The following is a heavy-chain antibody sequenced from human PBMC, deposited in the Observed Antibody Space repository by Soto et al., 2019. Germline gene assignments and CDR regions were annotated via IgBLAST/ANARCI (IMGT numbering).Heavy chain of an antibody. D-gene: IGHD5-18*01. CDR2: IIPIFGTA. CDR1: GGTFSSYA. CDR3: ARDGRYSFPYGMDV. J-gene: IGHJ6*02. V-gene: IGHV1-69*06. Sequence: GASVKVSCKASGGTFSSYAISWVRQAPGQGLEWMGGIIPIFGTANYAQKFQGRVTITADKSTSTAYMELSSLRSEDTAVYYCARDGRYSFPYGMDVWGQGTTVTVSS.